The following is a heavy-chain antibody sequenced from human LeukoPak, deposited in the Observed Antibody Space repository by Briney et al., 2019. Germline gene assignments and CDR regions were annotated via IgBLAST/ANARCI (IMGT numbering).Heavy chain of an antibody. Sequence: GGSLRLSCAASGFTFSNYAMHWVRQAPGKGPEWVALISYDGSNKNYADSVKGRFTISRDNSKNTLFLQMNSLRTEDTAVFYCAREETWFSTTWYYFDYWGQGTLVTVS. V-gene: IGHV3-30*04. CDR3: AREETWFSTTWYYFDY. CDR2: ISYDGSNK. J-gene: IGHJ4*02. CDR1: GFTFSNYA. D-gene: IGHD2-2*01.